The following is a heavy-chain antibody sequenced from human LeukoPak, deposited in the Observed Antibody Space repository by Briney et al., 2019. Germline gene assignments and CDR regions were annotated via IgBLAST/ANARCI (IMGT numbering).Heavy chain of an antibody. Sequence: ASVKVSCKVSGYTFTDYYMHWVQQAPGIGLEWMGLVDPEDGETIYAEKFQGRVTITADTSTDTAYMELSSLRSEDTAVYYCATGMASSGWGLVDWGQGTLVTVSS. CDR2: VDPEDGET. CDR3: ATGMASSGWGLVD. D-gene: IGHD6-19*01. J-gene: IGHJ4*02. V-gene: IGHV1-69-2*01. CDR1: GYTFTDYY.